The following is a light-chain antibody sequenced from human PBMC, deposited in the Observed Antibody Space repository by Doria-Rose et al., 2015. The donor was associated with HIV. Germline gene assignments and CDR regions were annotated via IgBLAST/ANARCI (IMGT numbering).Light chain of an antibody. CDR1: QSFSSTY. J-gene: IGKJ1*01. V-gene: IGKV3-20*01. CDR2: DGS. CDR3: HQYGTSWT. Sequence: EIVMTQSPGTLSLSPGERATLSCRASQSFSSTYLAWYQQKPGQAPSPLIYDGSTRAPGIPDRFSASGSGTDFTLTINRLEPEDFALYYCHQYGTSWTFGQGTKVEI.